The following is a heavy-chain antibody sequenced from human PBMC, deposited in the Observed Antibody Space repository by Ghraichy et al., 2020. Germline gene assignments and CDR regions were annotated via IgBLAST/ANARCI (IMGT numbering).Heavy chain of an antibody. V-gene: IGHV4-4*09. CDR3: ARHPGASFHS. J-gene: IGHJ4*02. D-gene: IGHD1-1*01. Sequence: SETLSLTCVVSGGSMRNNYWSWIRQAPGKRLEWIGYIYAAGNTTYNPSLRSRVTMSIDTSRSQFSLKLTSVTAADSALYFCARHPGASFHSWGRGTLVTVSS. CDR2: IYAAGNT. CDR1: GGSMRNNY.